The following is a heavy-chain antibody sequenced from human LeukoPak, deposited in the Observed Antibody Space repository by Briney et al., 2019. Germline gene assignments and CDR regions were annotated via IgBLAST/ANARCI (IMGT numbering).Heavy chain of an antibody. V-gene: IGHV3-74*01. Sequence: GGSLRLSCAASGFTFSTSWMHWVRQVPGKGLVWVSRINPDGSITNYADSVKGRFTISRDNAKNSLYLQMNSLRAEDTAVYYCARGYGDYGKYYFDSWGQGTLVTVSS. CDR3: ARGYGDYGKYYFDS. CDR1: GFTFSTSW. J-gene: IGHJ4*02. D-gene: IGHD4-17*01. CDR2: INPDGSIT.